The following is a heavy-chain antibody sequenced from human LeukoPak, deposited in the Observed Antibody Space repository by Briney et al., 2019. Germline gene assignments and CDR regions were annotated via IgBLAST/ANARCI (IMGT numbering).Heavy chain of an antibody. Sequence: GGSLRLSCAASGFTFSSYAMSWVRQAPGKGLEWVSAISGSGGSTYYADSVKGRFTISRDNSKNTLYLQMNSLRAEDTAVYYCAKRYEPYYYYYYMDVWGKGTTVTVSS. V-gene: IGHV3-23*01. CDR3: AKRYEPYYYYYYMDV. J-gene: IGHJ6*03. CDR2: ISGSGGST. CDR1: GFTFSSYA. D-gene: IGHD3-9*01.